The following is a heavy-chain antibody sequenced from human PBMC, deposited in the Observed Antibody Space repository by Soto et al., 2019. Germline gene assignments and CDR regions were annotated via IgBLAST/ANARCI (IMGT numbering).Heavy chain of an antibody. CDR3: ARGRWYYDSSGYPIDY. Sequence: QVQLVQSGAEVKKPGSSVKVSCKASGGTFSSYAISWVRQAPGQGLEWMGGMIPIFGTANYAQKFQGRVTITADESTSTAYMELSSLRSEDTAVYYCARGRWYYDSSGYPIDYWGQGTLVTVSS. J-gene: IGHJ4*02. CDR1: GGTFSSYA. V-gene: IGHV1-69*01. CDR2: MIPIFGTA. D-gene: IGHD3-22*01.